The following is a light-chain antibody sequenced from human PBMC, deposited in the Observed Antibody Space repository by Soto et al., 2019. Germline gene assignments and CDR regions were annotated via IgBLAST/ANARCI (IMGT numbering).Light chain of an antibody. Sequence: EIVVTQSPATLSVSPGERATLSCRASQSVGNNFAWYQQKPGQAPRLLIFATSTRATGVPARFSGSGSGTEFTLTISSLQSEDFAVYYCQQRNTWPLTFGGGTRVEIK. J-gene: IGKJ4*01. V-gene: IGKV3-15*01. CDR1: QSVGNN. CDR2: ATS. CDR3: QQRNTWPLT.